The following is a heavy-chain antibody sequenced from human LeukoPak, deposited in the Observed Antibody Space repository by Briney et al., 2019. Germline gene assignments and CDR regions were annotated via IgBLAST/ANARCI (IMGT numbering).Heavy chain of an antibody. D-gene: IGHD2-15*01. Sequence: ASVKVSCKASGGTFSCYAISWVRQAPGQGLEWMGGIIPIFDTANYAQKFQGRVTITADESTSTAYMELSSLRSEDTAVYYCAAGEAVVAAYLAEYFQHWGQGTLVTVAS. V-gene: IGHV1-69*13. CDR2: IIPIFDTA. J-gene: IGHJ1*01. CDR3: AAGEAVVAAYLAEYFQH. CDR1: GGTFSCYA.